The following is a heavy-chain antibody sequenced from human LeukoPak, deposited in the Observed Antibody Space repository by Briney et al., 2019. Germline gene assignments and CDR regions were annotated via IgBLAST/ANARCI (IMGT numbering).Heavy chain of an antibody. Sequence: ASVKVSCKASGGTFSSYAISWVRQAPGQGLEWMGRIIPILGIANYAQKFQGRVTITADKSTSTAYMELSSLRSEDTAVYYCARDIIVVVPAANYYYGMDVWGQGTTVTVSS. CDR3: ARDIIVVVPAANYYYGMDV. CDR2: IIPILGIA. D-gene: IGHD2-2*01. J-gene: IGHJ6*02. CDR1: GGTFSSYA. V-gene: IGHV1-69*04.